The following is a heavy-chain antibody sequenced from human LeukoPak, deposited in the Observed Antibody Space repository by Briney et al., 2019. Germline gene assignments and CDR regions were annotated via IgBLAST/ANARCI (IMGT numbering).Heavy chain of an antibody. CDR2: ISYDGSNK. CDR1: GFTFSSYA. V-gene: IGHV3-30-3*01. D-gene: IGHD6-25*01. CDR3: AKDPRVEAAAPDY. J-gene: IGHJ4*02. Sequence: GGSLRLSCAASGFTFSSYAMHWVRQAPGKGLEWVAVISYDGSNKYYADSVKGRFTISRDNSKNTLYLQMNSLRVEDTAVYYCAKDPRVEAAAPDYWGQGTLVTVSS.